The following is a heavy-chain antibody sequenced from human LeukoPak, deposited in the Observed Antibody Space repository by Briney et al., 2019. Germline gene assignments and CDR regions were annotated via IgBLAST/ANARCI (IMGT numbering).Heavy chain of an antibody. Sequence: PSGTLSLTCTVSGGSVSSGNYYLSWIRQPPGKGLDWITYMSPSGTTKYNPSLKSRVTTSVDTSRTQFSLKLSSVTAADTAVYYCARFVVGQWLINYWGQGALVTVSS. CDR3: ARFVVGQWLINY. CDR2: MSPSGTT. CDR1: GGSVSSGNYY. J-gene: IGHJ4*02. V-gene: IGHV4-61*01. D-gene: IGHD6-19*01.